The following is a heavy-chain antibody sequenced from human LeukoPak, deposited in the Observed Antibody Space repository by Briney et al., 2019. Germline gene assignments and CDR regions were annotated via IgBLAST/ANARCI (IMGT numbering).Heavy chain of an antibody. CDR3: ARPQSAGSGYYYIDS. CDR2: ISHRSSYM. CDR1: GFTFSSYS. Sequence: GGSLRLSCAASGFTFSSYSMNWVRQAPGKGLEWVSSISHRSSYMYYADSMKGRFTVSRDDAKSLLYLQMDSLRAEDTAVYYCARPQSAGSGYYYIDSWGQGTLVIVSS. D-gene: IGHD3-22*01. J-gene: IGHJ4*02. V-gene: IGHV3-21*01.